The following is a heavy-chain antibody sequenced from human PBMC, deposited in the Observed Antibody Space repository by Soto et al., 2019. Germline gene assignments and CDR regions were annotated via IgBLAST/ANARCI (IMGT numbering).Heavy chain of an antibody. J-gene: IGHJ4*02. CDR2: ISYDGSNK. Sequence: GGSLRLSCAASGFTFSSYGMHWVRQAPGKGLEWVAVISYDGSNKYYADSVKGRFTISRDNSKNTLYLQMNSLRAEDTAVYYCAKDEDIVVVPAANFDYWGQGTLVTVSS. CDR3: AKDEDIVVVPAANFDY. V-gene: IGHV3-30*18. CDR1: GFTFSSYG. D-gene: IGHD2-2*01.